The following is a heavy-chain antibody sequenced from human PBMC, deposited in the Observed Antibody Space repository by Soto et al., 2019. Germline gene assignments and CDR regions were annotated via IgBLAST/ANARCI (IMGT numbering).Heavy chain of an antibody. J-gene: IGHJ4*02. D-gene: IGHD6-6*01. V-gene: IGHV3-30-3*01. Sequence: QVQLVESGGGVVQPGRSLRLSCAASGFTFSSYAMHWVRQAPGKGLEWVAVISYDGSNKYYADSVKSRFTISRDNSKNTLYLQMNSLRAEDTAVYYCARDPSSSYYFDYWGQGTLVTVSS. CDR1: GFTFSSYA. CDR2: ISYDGSNK. CDR3: ARDPSSSYYFDY.